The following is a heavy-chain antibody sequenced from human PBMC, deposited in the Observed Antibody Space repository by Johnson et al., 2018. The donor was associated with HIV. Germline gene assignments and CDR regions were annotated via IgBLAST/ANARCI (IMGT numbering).Heavy chain of an antibody. V-gene: IGHV3-30*18. CDR3: AKERRAPRAFDI. CDR2: ISYDGNNK. Sequence: QVQLVESGGGVVQPGRSLRLSCAASGFTFSSYGMHWVRQAPGKGLEWVAVISYDGNNKYYVDSVKGRFTISRDNSKNTLDLQMNSLRPEETAVYYCAKERRAPRAFDIWGQGTMVTVSS. CDR1: GFTFSSYG. J-gene: IGHJ3*02.